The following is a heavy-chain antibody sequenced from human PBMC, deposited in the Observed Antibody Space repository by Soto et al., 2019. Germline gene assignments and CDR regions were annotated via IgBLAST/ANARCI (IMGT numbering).Heavy chain of an antibody. J-gene: IGHJ5*01. Sequence: QVQLQESCPGLVKPSETLSLTCTVSGGSISSYYWSWIRQPLGKGLDWIGFIFYSGSTSYNHSHKSPVTISIDTSEYQFSLKPNYVTAAYSAGYYFASMIGDPVLNFDSLSQGTLVAVTS. CDR3: ASMIGDPVLNFDS. CDR2: IFYSGST. D-gene: IGHD3-10*02. V-gene: IGHV4-59*01. CDR1: GGSISSYY.